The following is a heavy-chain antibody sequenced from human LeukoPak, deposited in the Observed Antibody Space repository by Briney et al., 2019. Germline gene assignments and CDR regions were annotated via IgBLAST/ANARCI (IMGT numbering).Heavy chain of an antibody. J-gene: IGHJ4*02. V-gene: IGHV4-59*01. Sequence: SETLSLTCTVSGGSISSYYWSWIRQPPGKGLEWIGYIYYSGSTNYNPSLKSRVTISVDTSKNQFSLKLSSVTAADTAVYYCAREPLESGYVDYWGQGTLVTVSS. CDR3: AREPLESGYVDY. CDR1: GGSISSYY. CDR2: IYYSGST. D-gene: IGHD6-25*01.